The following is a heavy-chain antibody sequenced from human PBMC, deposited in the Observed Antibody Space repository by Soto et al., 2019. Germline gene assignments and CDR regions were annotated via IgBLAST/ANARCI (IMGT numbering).Heavy chain of an antibody. CDR3: AKGSSTSRPYYFDH. D-gene: IGHD2-2*01. Sequence: EVQLLESGGGLVQPGGSLRLSCAASGFTFSTYAMSWVRQAPGKGLEWVSAITGSGGSTYHADSVKGRFTISRDNSKNTLDLQLSSLRVDDTAIYYCAKGSSTSRPYYFDHWGQGTLVTVSS. V-gene: IGHV3-23*01. J-gene: IGHJ4*02. CDR2: ITGSGGST. CDR1: GFTFSTYA.